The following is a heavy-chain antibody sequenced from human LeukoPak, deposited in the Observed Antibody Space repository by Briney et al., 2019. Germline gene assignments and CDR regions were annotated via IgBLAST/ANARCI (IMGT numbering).Heavy chain of an antibody. CDR2: INPDGSTT. V-gene: IGHV3-74*01. Sequence: GGSLRLSCAASGFSISTYWIHWVRQAPGKGLVWVSRINPDGSTTYYADSVKGRIIISRDNAKNTLYLQMNSLRAEDTAVYYCVRGVADSYGQFDNWGQGTLVTVSS. J-gene: IGHJ4*02. D-gene: IGHD3-10*01. CDR1: GFSISTYW. CDR3: VRGVADSYGQFDN.